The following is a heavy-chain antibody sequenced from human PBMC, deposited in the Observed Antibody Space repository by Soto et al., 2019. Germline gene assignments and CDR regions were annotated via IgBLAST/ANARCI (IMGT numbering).Heavy chain of an antibody. D-gene: IGHD4-17*01. J-gene: IGHJ6*02. CDR3: ARGRGGHDDGDYYYYYGMDV. CDR1: GGSFSGYY. V-gene: IGHV4-34*01. Sequence: SETLSLTCAVYGGSFSGYYWSWIRQPPGKGLEWIGEINHSGSTNYNPSLKSRVTISVDTSKNQFSLKLSSVTAADTAVYYWARGRGGHDDGDYYYYYGMDVWGQGTTVTVSS. CDR2: INHSGST.